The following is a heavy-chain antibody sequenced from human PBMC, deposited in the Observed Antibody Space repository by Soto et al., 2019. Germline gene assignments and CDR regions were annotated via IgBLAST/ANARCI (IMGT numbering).Heavy chain of an antibody. CDR1: GGTFSSYT. CDR2: IIPILGIA. CDR3: ATSDYNWNLKWGHEKLDY. D-gene: IGHD1-20*01. V-gene: IGHV1-69*02. Sequence: ASVKVSCKASGGTFSSYTISWVRQAPGQGLEWMGRIIPILGIANYAQKFQGRVTITADKSTSTAYMELSSLRSEDTAVYYCATSDYNWNLKWGHEKLDYWGQGTLVTVSS. J-gene: IGHJ4*02.